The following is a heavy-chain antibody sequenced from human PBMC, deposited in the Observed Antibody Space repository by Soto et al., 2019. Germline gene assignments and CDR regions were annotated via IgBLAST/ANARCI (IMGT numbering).Heavy chain of an antibody. CDR1: GFTFSSYA. J-gene: IGHJ4*02. CDR3: ARDVNCSGGSCYSVFDY. V-gene: IGHV3-21*01. CDR2: ISSSSSYI. Sequence: GGSVRLSCAASGFTFSSYAMSWVRQAPGKGLEWVSSISSSSSYIYYADSVKGRFTISRDNAKNSLYLQMNSLRAEDTAVYYCARDVNCSGGSCYSVFDYSGQGTMATV. D-gene: IGHD2-15*01.